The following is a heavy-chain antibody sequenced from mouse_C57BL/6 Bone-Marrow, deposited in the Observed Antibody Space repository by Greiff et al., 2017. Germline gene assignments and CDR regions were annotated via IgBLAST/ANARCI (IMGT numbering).Heavy chain of an antibody. V-gene: IGHV14-1*01. Sequence: VHVKQSGAELVRPGASVKLSCTASGFNIKDYYMHWVKQRPEQGLEWIGRIDPEDGDTEYAPKFQGKATMTADTSSNTAYLQLSSLTSEDTAFYYCTIGGPYGYDLDYWGQGTTLTVSS. CDR1: GFNIKDYY. J-gene: IGHJ2*01. CDR3: TIGGPYGYDLDY. D-gene: IGHD2-2*01. CDR2: IDPEDGDT.